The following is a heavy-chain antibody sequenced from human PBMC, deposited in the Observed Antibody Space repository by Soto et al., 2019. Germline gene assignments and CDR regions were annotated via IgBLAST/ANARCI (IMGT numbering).Heavy chain of an antibody. V-gene: IGHV3-30*18. CDR1: GFTFSSYG. CDR3: AKDLEYSSSPLYYYYGMDV. CDR2: ISYDGSNK. D-gene: IGHD6-6*01. Sequence: GGSLRLSCAASGFTFSSYGMHWVRQAPGKGLEWVAVISYDGSNKYYADSVKGRFTISRDNSKNTLYLQMNSLRADDTAVYYCAKDLEYSSSPLYYYYGMDVWGQGTTVTVSS. J-gene: IGHJ6*02.